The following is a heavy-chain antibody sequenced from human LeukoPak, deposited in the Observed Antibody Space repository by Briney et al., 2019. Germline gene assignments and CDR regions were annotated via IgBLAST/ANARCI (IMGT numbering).Heavy chain of an antibody. V-gene: IGHV4-59*01. CDR3: AREVYCGGDCYWDWYSDL. J-gene: IGHJ2*01. CDR2: IYYSGST. D-gene: IGHD2-21*02. CDR1: GGSISSYY. Sequence: SETLSLTCTVSGGSISSYYWSWIRQPPGKGLEWIGYIYYSGSTNYNPSLKSRVTISVDTSKNQFSLKLSSVTAADTAVYYCAREVYCGGDCYWDWYSDLWGRGTLVTVSS.